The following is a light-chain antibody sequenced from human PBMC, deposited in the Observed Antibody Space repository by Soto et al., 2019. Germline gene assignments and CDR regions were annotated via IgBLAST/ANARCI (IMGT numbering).Light chain of an antibody. Sequence: EIVLTQSPGTLSLSPGERATLSCRASQSVSSDYFAWYQQKPGQAPRLLIYGASTRATGTADRFSGSGSGTEFTLTISRLEPEDVAVYYCQQFGPSAGLTFGGGTKLEIK. CDR2: GAS. CDR3: QQFGPSAGLT. CDR1: QSVSSDY. V-gene: IGKV3-20*01. J-gene: IGKJ4*01.